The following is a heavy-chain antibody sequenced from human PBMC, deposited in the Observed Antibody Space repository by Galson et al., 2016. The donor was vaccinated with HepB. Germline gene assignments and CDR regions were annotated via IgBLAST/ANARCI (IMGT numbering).Heavy chain of an antibody. Sequence: ETLSLTCAVYGGSFNNYYWNWIRQSPGKGLEWIGEITHSGSTNYNPSLKSRVTISVDTSKNQFSLKLSSVTAADTAVSYCARSFGSGNYLDSWGQGALFTVSS. J-gene: IGHJ5*01. CDR1: GGSFNNYY. V-gene: IGHV4-34*01. CDR2: ITHSGST. CDR3: ARSFGSGNYLDS. D-gene: IGHD3-10*01.